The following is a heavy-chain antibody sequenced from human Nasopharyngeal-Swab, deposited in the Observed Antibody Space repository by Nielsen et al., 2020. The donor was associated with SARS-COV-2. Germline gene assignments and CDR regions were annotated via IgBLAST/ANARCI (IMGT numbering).Heavy chain of an antibody. CDR3: AKDTRRSSGWYGGGYYYYMDV. Sequence: GGSLRLSCAASGFTFDDYGMSWVRQAPGKGLEWVSGINWNGGSTGYADSVKGRFTISRDNAKNSLYLQMNSLRAEDTALYYCAKDTRRSSGWYGGGYYYYMDVWGKGTTVTVSS. CDR1: GFTFDDYG. V-gene: IGHV3-20*04. CDR2: INWNGGST. J-gene: IGHJ6*03. D-gene: IGHD6-19*01.